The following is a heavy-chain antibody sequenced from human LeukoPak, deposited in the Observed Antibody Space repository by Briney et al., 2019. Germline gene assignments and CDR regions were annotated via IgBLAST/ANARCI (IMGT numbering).Heavy chain of an antibody. J-gene: IGHJ4*02. CDR1: GYTFTSYG. Sequence: ASVKVSCKASGYTFTSYGISWVRQAPGQGLEWMGWISAYNGNTNYAQKLQGRVTMTTDTSTSTAYMELRSLRSDDTAVYNCASVGYGGNSGGFDYWGQGTLVTVSS. V-gene: IGHV1-18*01. D-gene: IGHD4-23*01. CDR2: ISAYNGNT. CDR3: ASVGYGGNSGGFDY.